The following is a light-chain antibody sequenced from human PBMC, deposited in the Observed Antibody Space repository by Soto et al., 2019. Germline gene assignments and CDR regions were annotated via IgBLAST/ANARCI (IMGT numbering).Light chain of an antibody. CDR3: SSSTSSNTFV. CDR1: NSDVNY. CDR2: EVI. Sequence: QFALTQPASVSGAPGQSITISCTGTNSDVNYVSWHQQHPGKAPKLMIYEVINRSSGVSTRFSGSKSGNTASLTISGLQAEDEADYYCSSSTSSNTFVFGTGTKVTVL. V-gene: IGLV2-14*01. J-gene: IGLJ1*01.